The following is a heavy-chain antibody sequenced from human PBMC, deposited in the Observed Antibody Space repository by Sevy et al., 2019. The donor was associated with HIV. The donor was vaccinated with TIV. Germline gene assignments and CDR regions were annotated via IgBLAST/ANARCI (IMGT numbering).Heavy chain of an antibody. V-gene: IGHV1-18*04. J-gene: IGHJ4*02. CDR1: GYTFDNFD. Sequence: ASVKVSCKTSGYTFDNFDITWVRQAPGQGLESMGWISRHNYKTTSAQRLQDRVTLTTDTSTTKAYLELRNLRPDDTAVYYCASGDCRENWNGPYFDSWGQGTQVTVSS. D-gene: IGHD1-1*01. CDR2: ISRHNYKT. CDR3: ASGDCRENWNGPYFDS.